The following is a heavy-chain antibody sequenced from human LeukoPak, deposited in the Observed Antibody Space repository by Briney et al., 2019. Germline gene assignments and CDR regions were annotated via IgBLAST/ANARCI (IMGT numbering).Heavy chain of an antibody. CDR2: IWYDGSNK. V-gene: IGHV3-33*06. Sequence: PGRSLRLSCAASGFTFSSYGMHWVRQAPGKGLEWVAVIWYDGSNKYYADSVKGRFTISRDNSKNTLYLQMNSLRAEDTAVYYCAKDAYSGSFRWFDPWGQGTLVTVSS. D-gene: IGHD1-26*01. CDR1: GFTFSSYG. CDR3: AKDAYSGSFRWFDP. J-gene: IGHJ5*02.